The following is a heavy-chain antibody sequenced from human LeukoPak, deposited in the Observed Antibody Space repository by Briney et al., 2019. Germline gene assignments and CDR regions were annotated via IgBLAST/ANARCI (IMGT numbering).Heavy chain of an antibody. Sequence: PGGSRRLSCAASGFTFNDYAMYWVRQAPGKGLEWVTLISYDGYDKSYADSVRGRFTISRDNSRNTLYLQMDSLRSEDTAVYYCARDFFPIVDSTWYEIGYWGQGTLVTVSS. CDR3: ARDFFPIVDSTWYEIGY. CDR2: ISYDGYDK. D-gene: IGHD2-21*01. J-gene: IGHJ4*02. CDR1: GFTFNDYA. V-gene: IGHV3-30-3*01.